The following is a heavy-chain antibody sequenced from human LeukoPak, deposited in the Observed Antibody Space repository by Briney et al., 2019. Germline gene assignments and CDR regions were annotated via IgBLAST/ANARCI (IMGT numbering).Heavy chain of an antibody. CDR2: IYYSGST. CDR3: ARGVYDFWSGYPYYYYMDV. V-gene: IGHV4-59*01. D-gene: IGHD3-3*01. CDR1: GGSISSYY. Sequence: SETLSLTCTVSGGSISSYYWSWIRQPPGKGLEWIGYIYYSGSTNYNPSLKSRVTISVDTSKNQFSLKLSSVTAADTAVYYCARGVYDFWSGYPYYYYMDVWGKGTTVTVSS. J-gene: IGHJ6*03.